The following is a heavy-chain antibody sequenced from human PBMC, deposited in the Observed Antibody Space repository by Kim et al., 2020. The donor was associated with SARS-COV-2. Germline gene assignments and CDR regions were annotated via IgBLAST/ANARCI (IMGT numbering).Heavy chain of an antibody. CDR3: ARDPAGSSTSCSYFDY. Sequence: GSLRLSCAASGFTFSSYAMHWVRQAPGKGLEWVAVISYDGSNKYYADSVKGRFTISRVNSKNTLYLQMNSLRAEDTAVYYCARDPAGSSTSCSYFDYWG. V-gene: IGHV3-30*04. CDR1: GFTFSSYA. J-gene: IGHJ4*01. D-gene: IGHD2-2*01. CDR2: ISYDGSNK.